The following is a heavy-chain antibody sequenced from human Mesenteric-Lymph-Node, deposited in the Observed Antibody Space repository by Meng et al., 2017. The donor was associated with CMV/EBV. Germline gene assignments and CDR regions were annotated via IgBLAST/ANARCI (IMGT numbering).Heavy chain of an antibody. V-gene: IGHV3-53*01. J-gene: IGHJ6*02. CDR2: IYGGGTT. CDR3: ASADIGSVSYYHYAMDV. D-gene: IGHD5/OR15-5a*01. Sequence: GESLKISCAATGLTVSKNYMSWVRQAPGKGLEWVSIIYGGGTTYYTDSVKGRFTISRDDSKNTLYLQMNSLTLADTAVYYCASADIGSVSYYHYAMDVWGQGTTVTVSS. CDR1: GLTVSKNY.